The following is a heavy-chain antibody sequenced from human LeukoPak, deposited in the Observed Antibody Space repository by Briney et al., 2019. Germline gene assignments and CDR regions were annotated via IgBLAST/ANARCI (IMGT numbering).Heavy chain of an antibody. Sequence: ASVKVSCKASGGTFSSYAISWVRQAPGQGLEWMGGIIPIFGTANYAQKFQGRVTITADESTSTAYMELSSLRSEDTAVYYCARDGPKSPIFPNLDYYYMYVWGKGTTVTVSS. CDR1: GGTFSSYA. J-gene: IGHJ6*03. V-gene: IGHV1-69*13. D-gene: IGHD3-9*01. CDR2: IIPIFGTA. CDR3: ARDGPKSPIFPNLDYYYMYV.